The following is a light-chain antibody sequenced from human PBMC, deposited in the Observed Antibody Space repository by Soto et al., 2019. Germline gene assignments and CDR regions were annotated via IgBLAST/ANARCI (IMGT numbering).Light chain of an antibody. CDR3: QQYDSSIT. V-gene: IGKV3-20*01. J-gene: IGKJ5*01. Sequence: EIVMTQSPATLSVSPGERATLSCRASQSVSSSYLAWYQQKPGQAPRLLIYGESMKATGTPDRFSGSGSGTDFTLTISRLEPEDFAVYYCQQYDSSITVGQGTRLEIK. CDR2: GES. CDR1: QSVSSSY.